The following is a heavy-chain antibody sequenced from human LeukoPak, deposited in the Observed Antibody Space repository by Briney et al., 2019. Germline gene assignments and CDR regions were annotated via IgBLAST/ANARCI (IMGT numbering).Heavy chain of an antibody. CDR2: INPNSGGT. D-gene: IGHD4-23*01. V-gene: IGHV1-2*02. CDR3: ARGSLAGRLRWTSFDY. J-gene: IGHJ4*02. CDR1: GYTFTGYY. Sequence: GASVKVSCKASGYTFTGYYMHWVRQAPGQGLEWMGWINPNSGGTNYAQKFQGRVTMTRDTSISTAYMELSRLRSDDTAVYYCARGSLAGRLRWTSFDYWGQGTLVTVSS.